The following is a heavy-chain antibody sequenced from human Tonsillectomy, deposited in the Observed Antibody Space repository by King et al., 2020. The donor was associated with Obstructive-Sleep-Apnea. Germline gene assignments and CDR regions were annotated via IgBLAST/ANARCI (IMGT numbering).Heavy chain of an antibody. J-gene: IGHJ4*02. CDR3: AKTRQTYYYDSSGYPPIY. V-gene: IGHV3-23*04. D-gene: IGHD3-22*01. CDR1: GFTFSSYA. Sequence: VQLVESGGGLVQPGGSLRLSCAASGFTFSSYAMSWVRQAPGKGLEWVSAISGSGGSTYYADSVKGRFTISRDNSKNTLYLQMNSLRAEDTAVYYGAKTRQTYYYDSSGYPPIYWGQGTLVTVSS. CDR2: ISGSGGST.